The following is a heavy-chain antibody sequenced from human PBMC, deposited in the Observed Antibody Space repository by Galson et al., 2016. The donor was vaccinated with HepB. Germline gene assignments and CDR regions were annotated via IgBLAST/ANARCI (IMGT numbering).Heavy chain of an antibody. V-gene: IGHV4-39*01. Sequence: SETLSLTCSVSGDSISSGTNYWAWIRQPPGKGLEWIACIYYNRGSTYYNPSLKSRVTISADTSKNQLSLRLTSVIATDTAVYYCVRRPIHGFFSSGWHFDYWGQGILVTVSS. CDR2: IYYNRGST. D-gene: IGHD6-19*01. J-gene: IGHJ4*02. CDR1: GDSISSGTNY. CDR3: VRRPIHGFFSSGWHFDY.